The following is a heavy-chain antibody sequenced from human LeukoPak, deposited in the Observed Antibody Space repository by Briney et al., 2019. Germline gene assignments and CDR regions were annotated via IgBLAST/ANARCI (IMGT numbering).Heavy chain of an antibody. Sequence: ASVKVSCKASGYTFTGYYMHWVRQAPGQGLEWMGWINPNSGGTNYAQKFQGRVTMTRDTSTSTVYMELSSLRSEDTAVYYCARDRSSGSAAEYYFDYWGQGTLVTVSS. CDR1: GYTFTGYY. D-gene: IGHD2-15*01. V-gene: IGHV1-2*02. J-gene: IGHJ4*02. CDR2: INPNSGGT. CDR3: ARDRSSGSAAEYYFDY.